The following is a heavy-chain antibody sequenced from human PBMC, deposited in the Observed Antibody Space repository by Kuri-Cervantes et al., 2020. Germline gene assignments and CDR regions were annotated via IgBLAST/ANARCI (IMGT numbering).Heavy chain of an antibody. CDR1: GYTFTTYG. CDR2: ISPYNNNT. D-gene: IGHD3-3*01. CDR3: ARSQQDLWGFDP. Sequence: ASVKVSCKASGYTFTTYGISWVRQAPGQGLEWVGWISPYNNNTNYAQKLQGRVTLTTDTSTNTAYMDLRSLRSDNTAVYYCARSQQDLWGFDPWGQGTLVTVSS. V-gene: IGHV1-18*01. J-gene: IGHJ5*02.